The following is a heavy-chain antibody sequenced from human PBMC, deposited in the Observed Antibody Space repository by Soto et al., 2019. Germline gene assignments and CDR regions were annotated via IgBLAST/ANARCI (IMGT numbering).Heavy chain of an antibody. Sequence: DVQVEESGGGLIQPGGSLRLSCAASGFIVNGKKYLTWVRQAPGKGLEWLSAVYSADGTFYADSVKGRFTVSLDNVKNTVYLQMNSLRDEDTAVYYCARDLYSGSYSEAYWGQGTLVTVSS. CDR1: GFIVNGKKY. V-gene: IGHV3-66*01. CDR3: ARDLYSGSYSEAY. CDR2: VYSADGT. D-gene: IGHD1-26*01. J-gene: IGHJ4*02.